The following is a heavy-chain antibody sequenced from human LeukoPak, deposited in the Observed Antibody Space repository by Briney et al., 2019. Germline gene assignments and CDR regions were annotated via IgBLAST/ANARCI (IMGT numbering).Heavy chain of an antibody. CDR2: INPSGGST. CDR3: ARDAVVPFRGMDV. CDR1: GYTFTSYY. D-gene: IGHD4-23*01. V-gene: IGHV1-46*01. Sequence: ASVKVSCKASGYTFTSYYMHWVRQAPGQGLEWMGIINPSGGSTSYAQKFLGRVTMTRDTSTSTVYMELSSLRSEDTAVYYCARDAVVPFRGMDVWGQGTTVTVYS. J-gene: IGHJ6*02.